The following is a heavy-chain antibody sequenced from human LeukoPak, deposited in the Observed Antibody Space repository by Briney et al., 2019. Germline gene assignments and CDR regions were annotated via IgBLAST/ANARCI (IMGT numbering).Heavy chain of an antibody. Sequence: GGSLRLSCAASGFAVSDIYMNWVRQAPGKGLECVSVLYNDGSTYYADSVKGRFTISRDTSKNTVYLQMNSLRAEDTAVYYCARLHNLASHDFDYWGQGTLVTVSS. CDR3: ARLHNLASHDFDY. V-gene: IGHV3-53*01. CDR2: LYNDGST. J-gene: IGHJ4*02. D-gene: IGHD1-14*01. CDR1: GFAVSDIY.